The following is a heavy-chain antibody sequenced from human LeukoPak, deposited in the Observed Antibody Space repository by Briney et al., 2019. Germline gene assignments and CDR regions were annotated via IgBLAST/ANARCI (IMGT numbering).Heavy chain of an antibody. CDR3: ARDPFIAAAPTGGY. V-gene: IGHV1-69*08. Sequence: GSSVKVSCKASGGTFSNYNINWARQAPGQGLEWMGRIISMASETNYAQEFQGKVTITADKSTSTTYMELSSLRSEDTAVYYCARDPFIAAAPTGGYWGQGTLVTVSS. CDR2: IISMASET. CDR1: GGTFSNYN. J-gene: IGHJ4*02. D-gene: IGHD6-13*01.